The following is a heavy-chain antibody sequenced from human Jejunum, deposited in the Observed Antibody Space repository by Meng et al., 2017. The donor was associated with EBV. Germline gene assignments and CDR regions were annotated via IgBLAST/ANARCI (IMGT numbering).Heavy chain of an antibody. CDR3: ARGNSGFDH. Sequence: QLHLQESGSGLVKPSXXLPLTCAVSGGSISTGGYSWHWIRQSPGKGLEWIGYIYHSGSAYYNPSLKSRLTLSVDRSRDQFSLKLISVTAADTAVYYCARGNSGFDHWGQGTLVTVSS. CDR2: IYHSGSA. CDR1: GGSISTGGYS. V-gene: IGHV4-30-2*06. J-gene: IGHJ5*02. D-gene: IGHD6-19*01.